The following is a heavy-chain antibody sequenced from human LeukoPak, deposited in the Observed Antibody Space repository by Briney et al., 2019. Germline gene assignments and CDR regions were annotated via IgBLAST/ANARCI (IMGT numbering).Heavy chain of an antibody. J-gene: IGHJ4*02. D-gene: IGHD3-16*02. CDR1: GFTFSSYW. Sequence: PGGSLRLSCAASGFTFSSYWMSWVRQAPGKGLEWVANIKQDGSEKYYVDSVKGRFTISRDNAENSLYLQMNSLRAEDTAVYYCARLPYYDYVWGSYRLGGDYWGQGTLVTVSS. V-gene: IGHV3-7*01. CDR2: IKQDGSEK. CDR3: ARLPYYDYVWGSYRLGGDY.